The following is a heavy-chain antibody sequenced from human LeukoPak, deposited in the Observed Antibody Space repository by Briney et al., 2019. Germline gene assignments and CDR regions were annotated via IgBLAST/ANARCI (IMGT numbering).Heavy chain of an antibody. CDR2: IYYSGST. CDR3: ARDKGSGYFDY. CDR1: GGSISSYY. V-gene: IGHV4-59*01. J-gene: IGHJ4*02. D-gene: IGHD3-10*01. Sequence: PSQTLSLTCTVSGGSISSYYWSWIRQPPGKGLESIGYIYYSGSTNSNLSLKSRVTISVDTPTNQFSLKLSSVTAADTAVYYCARDKGSGYFDYWGQGTLVTVSS.